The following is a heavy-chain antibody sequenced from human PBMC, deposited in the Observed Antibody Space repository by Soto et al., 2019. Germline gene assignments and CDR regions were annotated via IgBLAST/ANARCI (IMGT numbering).Heavy chain of an antibody. CDR2: IYYTGST. Sequence: SETLSLTCSVSGASIRSGGYYWSWLRQSPAKGLEWIGHIYYTGSTFYSPSLKSRLTISLDTSKNQFSLDLGSVTAADTAMYYCARIEMASIKWGRGALVTVSS. CDR3: ARIEMASIK. J-gene: IGHJ4*02. CDR1: GASIRSGGYY. V-gene: IGHV4-31*03.